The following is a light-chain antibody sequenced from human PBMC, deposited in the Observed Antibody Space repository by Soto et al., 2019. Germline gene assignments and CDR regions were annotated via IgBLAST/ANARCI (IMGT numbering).Light chain of an antibody. J-gene: IGLJ1*01. CDR2: KGT. CDR3: CSSAPESPYV. CDR1: SDDVGAYNS. Sequence: QSVLALPASVSGSPGQSITISCTGTSDDVGAYNSVSWYQQLPHKAPQVILYKGTQRPSGVSSRFSGSTSGNAASLTISGLQADDEADYFGCSSAPESPYVFGKGTKVTVL. V-gene: IGLV2-23*01.